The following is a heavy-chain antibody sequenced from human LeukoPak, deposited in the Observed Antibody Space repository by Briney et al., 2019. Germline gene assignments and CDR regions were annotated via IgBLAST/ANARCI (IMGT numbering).Heavy chain of an antibody. Sequence: GGSLRLSCAASGFTFSSYWMHWVRQAPGKGLVWVSRINSDGSSTSYADSVKGRFTISRDNAKNTLYLQMNGLRAEDTAVYYCARPDSSGYNWFDPWGQGTLVTVSS. CDR1: GFTFSSYW. D-gene: IGHD3-22*01. V-gene: IGHV3-74*01. CDR3: ARPDSSGYNWFDP. CDR2: INSDGSST. J-gene: IGHJ5*02.